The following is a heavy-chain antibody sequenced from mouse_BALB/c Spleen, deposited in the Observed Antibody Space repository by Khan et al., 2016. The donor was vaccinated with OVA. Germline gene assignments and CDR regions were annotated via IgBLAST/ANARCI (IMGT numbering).Heavy chain of an antibody. CDR1: GFNIKDYY. CDR2: IDPENGET. V-gene: IGHV14-1*02. D-gene: IGHD2-10*02. J-gene: IGHJ3*01. Sequence: VQLKQPGAELVRPGALVKLSCKASGFNIKDYYMHWVKQRPEQGLEWIGWIDPENGETVYDPKFQGKASITANTSSNTAYLQLSSQTYEDTAVYYCTRSGYAAWFAGWGQWTPVTVSA. CDR3: TRSGYAAWFAG.